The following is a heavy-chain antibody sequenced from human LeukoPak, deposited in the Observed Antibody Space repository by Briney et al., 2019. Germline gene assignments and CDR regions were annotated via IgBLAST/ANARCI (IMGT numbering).Heavy chain of an antibody. V-gene: IGHV3-7*01. D-gene: IGHD3-10*01. J-gene: IGHJ4*02. CDR3: ARVVDGSGSYYFDY. CDR2: IKQDGSEK. Sequence: GGSLRLSCAASGFTFSSYWMSWVRQAPGKGLEWVANIKQDGSEKYYVDSVKGRFTISRDNAKNSLYLQMNSLRAEDTAVYYCARVVDGSGSYYFDYWGQGTLVTVSS. CDR1: GFTFSSYW.